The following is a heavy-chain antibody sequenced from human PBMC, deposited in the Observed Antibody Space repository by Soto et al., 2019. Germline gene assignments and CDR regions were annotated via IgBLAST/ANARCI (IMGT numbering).Heavy chain of an antibody. V-gene: IGHV3-23*01. J-gene: IGHJ5*02. CDR1: AFTFSGSA. CDR3: AKTLDLPGRSSLQTVLGVVIGAFDP. Sequence: EVQLLESGGGLVQPGGSLRLSCAGSAFTFSGSAMHWVRQPPGKGLEWVSSITGTSATTYYADSIQGRFTISRDNSKNTLYLQMNRLRAEDSAIYYCAKTLDLPGRSSLQTVLGVVIGAFDPWGQGTLVTVSS. CDR2: ITGTSATT. D-gene: IGHD3-3*01.